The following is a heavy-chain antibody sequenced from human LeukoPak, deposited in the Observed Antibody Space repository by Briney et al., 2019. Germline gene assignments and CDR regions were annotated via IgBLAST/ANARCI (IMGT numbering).Heavy chain of an antibody. CDR1: GGSISSYY. CDR3: ARVGGDSSGFPAFDP. D-gene: IGHD6-19*01. CDR2: IYYSGST. V-gene: IGHV4-59*01. Sequence: SETLSLTCTVSGGSISSYYWSWIRQPPGKGLEWIGYIYYSGSTNYNPSLKSRVTISVDTSKNQFSLKLSSVTAADTAVYYCARVGGDSSGFPAFDPWGQGTLVTVS. J-gene: IGHJ5*02.